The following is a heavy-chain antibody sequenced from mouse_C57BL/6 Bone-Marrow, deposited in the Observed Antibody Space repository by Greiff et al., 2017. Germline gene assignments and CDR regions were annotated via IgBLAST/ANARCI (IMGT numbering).Heavy chain of an antibody. D-gene: IGHD1-1*01. Sequence: EVQRVESGGGLVKPGGSLKLSCAASGFTFSSYAMSWVRQTPEKRLEWVATISDGGSYTYYPDNVKGRFTISRDNAKNNLYLQMSHLKSEDTAMYYCARGITTVVGAGYWGQGTTLTVSS. V-gene: IGHV5-4*01. J-gene: IGHJ2*01. CDR2: ISDGGSYT. CDR3: ARGITTVVGAGY. CDR1: GFTFSSYA.